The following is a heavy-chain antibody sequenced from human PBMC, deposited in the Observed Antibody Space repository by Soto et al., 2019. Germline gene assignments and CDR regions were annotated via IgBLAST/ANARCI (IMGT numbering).Heavy chain of an antibody. V-gene: IGHV4-34*01. CDR1: GGSFSGYY. J-gene: IGHJ5*02. CDR2: IDHTGST. Sequence: QVQLQQWGAGLLKPSETLSLTCAVYGGSFSGYYWSWIRQPPGKGLEWIGEIDHTGSTTYNPSLKSRVTISVDTSKIHFSLQLGSVTAADTAVYYCARFPRWFDPLGQGTLVTVSS. CDR3: ARFPRWFDP.